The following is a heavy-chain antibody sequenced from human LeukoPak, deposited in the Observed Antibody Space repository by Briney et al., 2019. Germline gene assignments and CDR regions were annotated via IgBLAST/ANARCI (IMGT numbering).Heavy chain of an antibody. CDR3: ARDPHHKIGFDS. V-gene: IGHV1-69*05. Sequence: SVKVSCKASGGTFSSYAISWVRQAPGQGLEWMGGIIPIFGTANYAQKFQGRVTITTDESTSTAYMELSSLRSEDTAVYYCARDPHHKIGFDSWGQGTLVTVSS. D-gene: IGHD2/OR15-2a*01. CDR2: IIPIFGTA. J-gene: IGHJ5*01. CDR1: GGTFSSYA.